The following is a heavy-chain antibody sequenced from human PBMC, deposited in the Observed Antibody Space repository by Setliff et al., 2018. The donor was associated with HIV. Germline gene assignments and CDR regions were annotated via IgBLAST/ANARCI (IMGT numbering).Heavy chain of an antibody. D-gene: IGHD5-18*01. CDR2: TYYRSKWYT. CDR3: ARGGITAYYFDH. V-gene: IGHV6-1*01. J-gene: IGHJ4*02. Sequence: PSQTLSLTCAISGDSVSSDSAARNWIRQSPSRGLEWLARTYYRSKWYTDYAVSVKSRITINPDTSRNQSSLQLSSVIPDDSAVYFCARGGITAYYFDHWAQGTLVTVSS. CDR1: GDSVSSDSAA.